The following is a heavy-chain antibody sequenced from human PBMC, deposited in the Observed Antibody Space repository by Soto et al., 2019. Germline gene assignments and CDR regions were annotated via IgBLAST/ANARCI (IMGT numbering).Heavy chain of an antibody. CDR1: GGIFHGYG. V-gene: IGHV3-33*01. CDR3: ARDGIGGTVFREYLDY. Sequence: QEQLVESGGGVVQPGTSLRLSCAVPGGIFHGYGMHWVRQAPGKGLEWVAIIRFDGSNEEYADSVKGRFTISRDDSKNTVDRQMHALGAADTAVYYCARDGIGGTVFREYLDYWGRGTVVTVSS. D-gene: IGHD1-7*01. J-gene: IGHJ4*02. CDR2: IRFDGSNE.